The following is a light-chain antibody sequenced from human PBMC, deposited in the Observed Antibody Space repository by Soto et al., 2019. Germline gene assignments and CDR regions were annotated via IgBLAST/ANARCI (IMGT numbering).Light chain of an antibody. V-gene: IGKV2-28*01. CDR2: WGS. CDR1: QSLLHSNGYNY. CDR3: MQALQTSYT. Sequence: DIVMTQSPLSLPVTPGEPASISCRSSQSLLHSNGYNYLDRYLQKPGQSPQLLIYWGSNRASGVPDRFSGSGSGTDFTLKISRVEAEDVGVYYCMQALQTSYTFGQGTKVDIK. J-gene: IGKJ2*01.